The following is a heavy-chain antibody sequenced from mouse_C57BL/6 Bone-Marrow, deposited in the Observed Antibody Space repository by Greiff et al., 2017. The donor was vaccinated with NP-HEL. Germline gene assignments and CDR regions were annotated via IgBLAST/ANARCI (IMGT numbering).Heavy chain of an antibody. V-gene: IGHV6-6*01. J-gene: IGHJ3*01. CDR3: TRRRYCGSYAY. Sequence: EVMLVESGGGLVQPGGSMKLSCAASGFTFSDAWMDWVRQSPEKGLEWVAEIRNKANNHATYYAESVKGRFTISRDDSKSSVYLQMNSLRAEDTGIYYCTRRRYCGSYAYWGQGTLVTVSA. CDR2: IRNKANNHAT. CDR1: GFTFSDAW.